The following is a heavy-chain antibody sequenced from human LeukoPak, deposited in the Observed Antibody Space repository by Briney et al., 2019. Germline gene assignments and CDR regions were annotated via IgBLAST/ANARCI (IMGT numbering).Heavy chain of an antibody. CDR3: ARLVVVTAIKMATCFDY. Sequence: PSQTLSLTCTVSGGSISSGGYYWSWIRQPPGKGLEWIGYIYHSGSTYYNPSLKSRVTISVDRSKNQFSLKLSSVTAADAAVYYCARLVVVTAIKMATCFDYWGQGTLVTVSS. D-gene: IGHD2-21*02. J-gene: IGHJ4*02. V-gene: IGHV4-30-2*01. CDR2: IYHSGST. CDR1: GGSISSGGYY.